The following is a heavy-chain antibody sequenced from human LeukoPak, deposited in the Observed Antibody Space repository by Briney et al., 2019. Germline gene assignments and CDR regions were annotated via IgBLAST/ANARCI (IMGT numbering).Heavy chain of an antibody. CDR3: ARGRRWAAAEIVY. CDR1: GGSISGYY. Sequence: PSETLSLTCTVSGGSISGYYWNWIRQPAGKGLEWIGRIFHSGSTNYNPSLNSRVTMSVDTSKNQFSLKLISVTAADTAVYYCARGRRWAAAEIVYWGQGTLVTVSS. J-gene: IGHJ4*02. CDR2: IFHSGST. D-gene: IGHD6-13*01. V-gene: IGHV4-4*07.